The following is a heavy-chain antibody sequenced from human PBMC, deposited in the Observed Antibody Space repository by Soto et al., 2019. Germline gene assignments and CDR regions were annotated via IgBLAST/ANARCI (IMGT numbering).Heavy chain of an antibody. V-gene: IGHV3-23*01. Sequence: GGSLRLSCAASGFTFSTYDMNWVRQAPGKGLEWVSHISGTGGNTRHADSVKGRFSISRDNSKNTLYLQMNSLRVEDAAVYFCANGGTFRPFDYWGQGTLVTVSS. D-gene: IGHD3-16*02. CDR2: ISGTGGNT. J-gene: IGHJ4*02. CDR3: ANGGTFRPFDY. CDR1: GFTFSTYD.